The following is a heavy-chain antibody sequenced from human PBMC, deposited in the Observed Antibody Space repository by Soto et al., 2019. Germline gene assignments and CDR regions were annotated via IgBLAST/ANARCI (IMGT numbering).Heavy chain of an antibody. CDR2: IIPVLGVT. D-gene: IGHD2-21*02. J-gene: IGHJ6*04. CDR3: ARRRYCGADCYSKDYYGMGV. CDR1: GSTFSSYT. Sequence: QVQLVQSGAEVKKPGSSVKVSCQASGSTFSSYTVSWVRQAPGQGLEWMGRIIPVLGVTNYAPKFKGRVTITADKSKTTAYMELSSLRSGDTAVYYCARRRYCGADCYSKDYYGMGVWGDGTTVTISS. V-gene: IGHV1-69*02.